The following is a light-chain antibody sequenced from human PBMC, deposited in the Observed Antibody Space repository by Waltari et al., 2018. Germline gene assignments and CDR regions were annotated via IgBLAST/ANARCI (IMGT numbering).Light chain of an antibody. J-gene: IGKJ4*01. CDR3: QQRSNWPPLT. Sequence: EIVLTQSPATLSLSPGERATLSCRASQGVSSYLAWYQQKPGQAPRLLIYDASNRATGIPARFSGSGSGTDCTLTISSLEPEDFAVYYCQQRSNWPPLTFGGGTKVEIK. CDR1: QGVSSY. V-gene: IGKV3-11*01. CDR2: DAS.